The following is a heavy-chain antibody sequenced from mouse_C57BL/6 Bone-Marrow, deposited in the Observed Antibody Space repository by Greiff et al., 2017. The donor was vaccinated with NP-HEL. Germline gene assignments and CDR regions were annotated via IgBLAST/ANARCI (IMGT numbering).Heavy chain of an antibody. V-gene: IGHV1-55*01. J-gene: IGHJ1*03. Sequence: QVQLQQPGAELVKPGASVKMSCKASGYTFTSYWITWVKQRPGQGLEWIGDIYPGSGSTNYNEKFKSKATLTVDTSSSTAYMQLSSLTSEDSAVYYCARIGRDYGTWYFDVWGTGTTVTVSS. CDR3: ARIGRDYGTWYFDV. CDR2: IYPGSGST. CDR1: GYTFTSYW. D-gene: IGHD1-1*01.